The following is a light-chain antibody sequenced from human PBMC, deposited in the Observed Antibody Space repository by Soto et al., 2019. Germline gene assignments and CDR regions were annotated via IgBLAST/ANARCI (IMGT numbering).Light chain of an antibody. CDR1: QSVNIN. J-gene: IGKJ1*01. V-gene: IGKV3D-15*01. Sequence: EIVMTQSPATLSVSPGERATLSCMASQSVNINLAWFQQKPGQAPRLLIYGASTRATGIPAKFSGSGSGAEFTLTISSLQSEDFAVYYCQQYNKWPRTFGQGTKVDIK. CDR2: GAS. CDR3: QQYNKWPRT.